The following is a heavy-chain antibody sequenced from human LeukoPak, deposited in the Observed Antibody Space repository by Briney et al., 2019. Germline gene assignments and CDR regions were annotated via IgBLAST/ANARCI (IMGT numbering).Heavy chain of an antibody. V-gene: IGHV1-18*01. D-gene: IGHD6-13*01. Sequence: EASVKVSCKASGYTFTSYGISWVRQAPGQGLEWMGWISAYNGNTNYAQKLQGRVTMTTDTSTSTAYMELRSLRSDDTAVYYCARDRTDSSSWEADDYWGQGTLVTVSS. CDR2: ISAYNGNT. CDR3: ARDRTDSSSWEADDY. J-gene: IGHJ4*02. CDR1: GYTFTSYG.